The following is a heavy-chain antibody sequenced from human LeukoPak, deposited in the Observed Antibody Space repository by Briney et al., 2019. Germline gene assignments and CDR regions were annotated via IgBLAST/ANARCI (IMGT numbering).Heavy chain of an antibody. CDR2: ISGSGGST. V-gene: IGHV3-23*01. D-gene: IGHD6-19*01. CDR3: ARASGWYYYYYMDV. Sequence: GGSLRLSCAAPGFTFSSYAMSWVRQAPGKGLEWVSAISGSGGSTYYADSVKGRFTISRDNSKNTLYLQMNSLRAEDTAVYYCARASGWYYYYYMDVWGKGTTVTVSS. J-gene: IGHJ6*03. CDR1: GFTFSSYA.